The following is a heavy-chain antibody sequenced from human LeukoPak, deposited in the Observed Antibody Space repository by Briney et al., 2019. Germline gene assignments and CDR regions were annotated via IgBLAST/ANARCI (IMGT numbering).Heavy chain of an antibody. V-gene: IGHV4-59*01. Sequence: SETLSLTCTVSGGSISSYYWSWIRQPPGKGLEWIGYISNSGSTNYNPSLKSRVTISVDTSKNQFSLKLSSVTAADTAVYYCARDDVGGYYDYWGQGTLVTVSS. CDR1: GGSISSYY. CDR3: ARDDVGGYYDY. CDR2: ISNSGST. D-gene: IGHD1-26*01. J-gene: IGHJ4*02.